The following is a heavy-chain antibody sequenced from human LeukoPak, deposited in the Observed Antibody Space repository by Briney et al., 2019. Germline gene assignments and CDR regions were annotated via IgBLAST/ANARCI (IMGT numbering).Heavy chain of an antibody. CDR2: VSGDGGST. Sequence: GGSLRLSCAASGFTFDDYAMHWVRQAPGKGLEWVSLVSGDGGSTYYADSVKGRFTISRDNSKNSLYLQMNRLRTEDTALYYCAKDMLNLPHFSIAAAGTDFDYWGQGTLVTVSS. V-gene: IGHV3-43*02. J-gene: IGHJ4*02. CDR1: GFTFDDYA. D-gene: IGHD6-13*01. CDR3: AKDMLNLPHFSIAAAGTDFDY.